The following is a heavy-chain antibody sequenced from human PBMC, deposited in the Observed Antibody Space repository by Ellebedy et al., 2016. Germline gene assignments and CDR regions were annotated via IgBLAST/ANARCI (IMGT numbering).Heavy chain of an antibody. CDR2: ISGSGGST. D-gene: IGHD2-15*01. CDR3: ATHCSGGSCYSAEI. Sequence: GESLKISCAASGFTFSSYAMSWVRQAPGKGLEWVSAISGSGGSTYYADSVKGRFTISRDNSKNTLYLQMNSLRAEDTAVYYCATHCSGGSCYSAEIWGQGTMVTVSS. J-gene: IGHJ3*02. CDR1: GFTFSSYA. V-gene: IGHV3-23*01.